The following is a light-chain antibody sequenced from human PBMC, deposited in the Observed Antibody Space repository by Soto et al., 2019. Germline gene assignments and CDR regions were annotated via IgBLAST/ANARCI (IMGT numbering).Light chain of an antibody. CDR2: GAS. Sequence: EIVLTQSPGTLSLSPGERATLSCRASQSVSSYLAWCQQKRGQAPRLLISGASSRATGIPDRFSGSGSGTDFTLTISRLEPEDFAVYYCQQYRSSPGTFGGGTKVDIK. V-gene: IGKV3-20*01. CDR1: QSVSSY. J-gene: IGKJ4*01. CDR3: QQYRSSPGT.